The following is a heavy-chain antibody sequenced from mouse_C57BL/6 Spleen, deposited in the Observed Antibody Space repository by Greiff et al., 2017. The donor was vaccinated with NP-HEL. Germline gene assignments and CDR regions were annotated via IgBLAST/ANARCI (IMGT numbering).Heavy chain of an antibody. D-gene: IGHD1-1*01. CDR1: GYTFTSYG. CDR3: AREENYYGSSSYYFDY. J-gene: IGHJ2*01. V-gene: IGHV1-81*01. CDR2: IYPRSGNT. Sequence: VQLQESGAELARPGASVKLSCKASGYTFTSYGISWVKQRTGQGLEWIGEIYPRSGNTYYNEKFKGKATLTADKSSSTAYMELRSLTSEDSAVYFCAREENYYGSSSYYFDYWGQGTTLTVSS.